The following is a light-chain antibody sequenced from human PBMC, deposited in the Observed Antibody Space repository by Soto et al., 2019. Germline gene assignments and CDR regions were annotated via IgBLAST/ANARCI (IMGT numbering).Light chain of an antibody. V-gene: IGKV4-1*01. CDR1: KSVLYSSNNKNY. Sequence: DIVMTQSPDSLAVSLGERATINCKSSKSVLYSSNNKNYLAWYQQKPGQPPKLIIYWASTRESGVPDRFSGSGSGTDFTRTFSSLQAGDVEFYYCQQYYSTSYTFGQGTKLEIK. CDR3: QQYYSTSYT. CDR2: WAS. J-gene: IGKJ2*01.